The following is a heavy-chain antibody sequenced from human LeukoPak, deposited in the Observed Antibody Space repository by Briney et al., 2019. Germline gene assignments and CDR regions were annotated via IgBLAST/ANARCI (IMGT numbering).Heavy chain of an antibody. J-gene: IGHJ4*02. V-gene: IGHV3-11*01. CDR1: GFPFSDYY. Sequence: GGSLLLSCAASGFPFSDYYMSWSRPGPGKGLEWVSYISSSGSTRYYADSVKGRFTISRDNAKNSLYLQMNSLRAEDTAVYYCGRDPDTYWGQGTLVTVSS. CDR3: GRDPDTY. CDR2: ISSSGSTR.